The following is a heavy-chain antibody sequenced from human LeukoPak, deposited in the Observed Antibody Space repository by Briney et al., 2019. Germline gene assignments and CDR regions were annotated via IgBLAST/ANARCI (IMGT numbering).Heavy chain of an antibody. CDR1: GFTFSSYA. J-gene: IGHJ5*02. CDR3: ARDRGGSGVNWFDP. CDR2: ISYDGSNK. Sequence: GGSLRLSCAASGFTFSSYAMHWARQAPGKGLEWVAVISYDGSNKYYADSVKGRFTISRDNSKNTLYLQMNSLRAEDTAVYYCARDRGGSGVNWFDPWGQGTLVTVSS. V-gene: IGHV3-30*04. D-gene: IGHD3-10*01.